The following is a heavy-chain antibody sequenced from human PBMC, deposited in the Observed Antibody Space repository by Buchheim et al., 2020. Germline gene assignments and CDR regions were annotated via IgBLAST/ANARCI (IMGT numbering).Heavy chain of an antibody. Sequence: QVQLQESGPGLVKPSETLSLTCTVSGGSISSYYWSWIRQPPGKGLEWIGYIYYSGSTNYNPSLKSRVTISVDTSRNQFSLKLSSVTAADTAVYYCARVWVPAAKFDYWGQGTL. J-gene: IGHJ4*02. CDR1: GGSISSYY. CDR2: IYYSGST. CDR3: ARVWVPAAKFDY. V-gene: IGHV4-59*12. D-gene: IGHD2-2*01.